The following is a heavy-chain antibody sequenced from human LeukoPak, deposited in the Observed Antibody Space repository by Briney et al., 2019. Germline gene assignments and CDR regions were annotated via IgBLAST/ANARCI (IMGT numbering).Heavy chain of an antibody. CDR1: GGSISSSSYY. J-gene: IGHJ5*02. CDR3: ARREGYCSGGSCYNWFDP. CDR2: IYYSGST. D-gene: IGHD2-15*01. V-gene: IGHV4-39*01. Sequence: SETLSLTCTVSGGSISSSSYYWGWIRQPPGKGLEWIGSIYYSGSTYYNPSLKSRVTISVDTSKNQFSLKLSSVTAADTAVYYCARREGYCSGGSCYNWFDPWGQGTLVTVSS.